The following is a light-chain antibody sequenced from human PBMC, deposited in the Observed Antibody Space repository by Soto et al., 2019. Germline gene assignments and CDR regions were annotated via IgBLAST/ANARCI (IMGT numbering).Light chain of an antibody. J-gene: IGLJ2*01. V-gene: IGLV2-14*03. Sequence: QSALTQPASVSGSPGQSITISCTGTSSDIGGYNYASWYQQHPGEAPKLILYHINNRLSGISNRFSGSKSGNTASLTISGLQAEDEADYYCSAYTSTDNHVVLGGGTKVTVL. CDR3: SAYTSTDNHVV. CDR2: HIN. CDR1: SSDIGGYNY.